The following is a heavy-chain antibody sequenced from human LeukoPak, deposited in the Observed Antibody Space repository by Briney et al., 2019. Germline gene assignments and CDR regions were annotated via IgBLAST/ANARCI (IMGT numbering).Heavy chain of an antibody. V-gene: IGHV3-30*18. CDR1: GFTFSSYG. Sequence: GGSLRLSCAASGFTFSSYGMHWVRQAPGKGLEWVAVMSYDGSNKYYADSVKGRFTISRDNSKNTLYLQMNSLRAEDTAVYYCAKDTGYSSSWYLGNWFDPWGQGTLVTASS. D-gene: IGHD6-13*01. CDR3: AKDTGYSSSWYLGNWFDP. CDR2: MSYDGSNK. J-gene: IGHJ5*02.